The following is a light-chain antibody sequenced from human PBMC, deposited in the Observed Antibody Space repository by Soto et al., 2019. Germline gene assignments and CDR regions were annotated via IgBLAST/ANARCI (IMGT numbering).Light chain of an antibody. CDR2: VNS. CDR1: SSNIGAGYD. J-gene: IGLJ2*01. CDR3: QSYDSSLSGWV. V-gene: IGLV1-40*01. Sequence: QSVLTQPPSVSGAPGQRVTFSCTGSSSNIGAGYDVHWYQQLPGTAPKLLIYVNSNRPSGVPDRFSGSKSGTSASLAITGLQAEDEADYYCQSYDSSLSGWVFGGGTKLTVL.